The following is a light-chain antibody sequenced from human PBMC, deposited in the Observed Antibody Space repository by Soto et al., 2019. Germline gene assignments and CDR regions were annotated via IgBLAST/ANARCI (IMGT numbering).Light chain of an antibody. CDR1: SSDVGGYNY. CDR2: EVN. V-gene: IGLV2-8*01. Sequence: QSALTQPPSASGSPGQSVTISCTGTSSDVGGYNYVSWYQQHPGKAPKLMIYEVNKRPSGVPDRFSGSKSDNTASLTVSGLQAEDEADYYCSSYAGSSNSVFGTGTKLTVL. J-gene: IGLJ1*01. CDR3: SSYAGSSNSV.